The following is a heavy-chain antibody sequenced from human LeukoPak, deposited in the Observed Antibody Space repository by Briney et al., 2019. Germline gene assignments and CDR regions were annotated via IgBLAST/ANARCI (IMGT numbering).Heavy chain of an antibody. CDR3: ARDRNYGSGLL. J-gene: IGHJ4*02. D-gene: IGHD3-10*01. CDR2: IYSGGST. Sequence: GGSLRLSCAASGFTFNSYAMSWVRQAPGKGLEWVSVIYSGGSTYYADSVKGRFTISRDNSKNTLYLQMNSLRAEDTAVYYCARDRNYGSGLLWGQGTLVTVSS. V-gene: IGHV3-53*01. CDR1: GFTFNSYA.